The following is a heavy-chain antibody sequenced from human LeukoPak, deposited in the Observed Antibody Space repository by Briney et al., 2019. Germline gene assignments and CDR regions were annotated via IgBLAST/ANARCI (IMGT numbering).Heavy chain of an antibody. CDR1: GFTFGKYW. V-gene: IGHV3-7*03. CDR3: AKHKESYGDSCFDDY. CDR2: IKLDGSEK. J-gene: IGHJ4*02. D-gene: IGHD4-17*01. Sequence: GGSLRLSCVASGFTFGKYWMSWVRQAPGKGLEWVANIKLDGSEKNYVDSVKGRFTISRDNTKNSLYLQMNSLRAEDTAVYYCAKHKESYGDSCFDDYWGQGTLVTVSS.